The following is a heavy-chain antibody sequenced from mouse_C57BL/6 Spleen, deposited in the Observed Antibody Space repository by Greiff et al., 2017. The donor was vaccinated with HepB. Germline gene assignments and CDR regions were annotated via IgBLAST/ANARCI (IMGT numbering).Heavy chain of an antibody. J-gene: IGHJ4*01. Sequence: DVQLVESGGGLVQPGGSLKLSCAASGFTFSDYYMYWVRQTPEKRLEWVAYISNGGGSTYYPDTVKGRFTISRDNAKNTLYLQMSRLKSEDTAMYYCARHCSNYDAMDYWGQGTSVTVSS. CDR1: GFTFSDYY. CDR3: ARHCSNYDAMDY. V-gene: IGHV5-12*01. CDR2: ISNGGGST. D-gene: IGHD2-5*01.